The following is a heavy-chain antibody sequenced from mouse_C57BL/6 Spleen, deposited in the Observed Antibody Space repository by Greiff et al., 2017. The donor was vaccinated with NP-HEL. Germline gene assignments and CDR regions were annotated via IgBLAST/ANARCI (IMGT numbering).Heavy chain of an antibody. Sequence: QVQLQQSGPELVKPGASVKISCKASGYAFSSSWMNWVKQRPGKGLEWIGRIYPGDGDTNYNGKFKGKATLTADKSSSTAYMQLSSLTSEDSAVYFCARGYDYDDYFDYGGQGTTLTVSS. CDR3: ARGYDYDDYFDY. V-gene: IGHV1-82*01. CDR2: IYPGDGDT. D-gene: IGHD2-4*01. J-gene: IGHJ2*01. CDR1: GYAFSSSW.